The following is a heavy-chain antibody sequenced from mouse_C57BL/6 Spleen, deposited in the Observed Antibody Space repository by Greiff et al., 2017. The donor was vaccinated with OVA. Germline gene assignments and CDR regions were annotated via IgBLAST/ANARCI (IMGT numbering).Heavy chain of an antibody. Sequence: EVQLQQSGAELVRPGASVKLSCTASGFNIKDDYMHWVKQRPEQGLEWIGWIDPENGDTEYASKFQGKATITADTSSNTAYMQLSSLTSEDSAVYYCARWVLRNFDYWGQGTTLTVSS. CDR2: IDPENGDT. CDR1: GFNIKDDY. V-gene: IGHV14-4*01. J-gene: IGHJ2*01. CDR3: ARWVLRNFDY. D-gene: IGHD2-3*01.